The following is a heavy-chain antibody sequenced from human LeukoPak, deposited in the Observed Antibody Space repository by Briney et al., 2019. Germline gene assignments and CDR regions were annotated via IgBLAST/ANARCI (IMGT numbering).Heavy chain of an antibody. CDR2: IKSKADGGTA. J-gene: IGHJ4*02. V-gene: IGHV3-15*01. Sequence: GGSLRLSCAASGFTFSNAWMSWVRQAPGKGLEWVGRIKSKADGGTADYAAPVKDRFSISRDDSRNTLDLQMNSLKTEDTAVYYCTTRGGSFSVFNYWGQGILVIVSS. CDR3: TTRGGSFSVFNY. D-gene: IGHD2-15*01. CDR1: GFTFSNAW.